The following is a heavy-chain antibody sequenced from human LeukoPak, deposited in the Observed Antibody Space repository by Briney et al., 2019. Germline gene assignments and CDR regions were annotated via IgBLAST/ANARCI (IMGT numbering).Heavy chain of an antibody. J-gene: IGHJ4*02. V-gene: IGHV4-34*01. D-gene: IGHD3-16*01. CDR2: INHSGST. CDR1: GGSFSGYY. CDR3: ARAKAIYDYVWGSLYYFDY. Sequence: PSETLSLTCAVYGGSFSGYYWSWARQPPGKGLEWIGEINHSGSTNYNPSLKSRVTISVDTSKNQFSLKLSSVTAADTAVYYCARAKAIYDYVWGSLYYFDYWGQGTLVTVSS.